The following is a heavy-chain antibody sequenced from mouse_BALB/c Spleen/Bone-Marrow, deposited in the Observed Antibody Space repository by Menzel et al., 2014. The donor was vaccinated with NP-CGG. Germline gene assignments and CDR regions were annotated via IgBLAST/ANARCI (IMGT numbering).Heavy chain of an antibody. V-gene: IGHV3-8*02. CDR3: ASGGPTMITYYAMDY. D-gene: IGHD2-4*01. J-gene: IGHJ4*01. CDR2: INFSGST. CDR1: GDSITSGY. Sequence: EVKLVESGPSLVKPSQTLSLTCSVTGDSITSGYWNWIRKFPANKLEYMGYINFSGSTYYNPSLKSRISITRETSKNQYYLQLNSVTTEDTATYYCASGGPTMITYYAMDYWGQGTSVTVSS.